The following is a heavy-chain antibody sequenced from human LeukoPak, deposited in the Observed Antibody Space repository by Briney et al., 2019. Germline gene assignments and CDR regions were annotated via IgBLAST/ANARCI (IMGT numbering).Heavy chain of an antibody. CDR2: IYTSGST. Sequence: SETLSLTCTVSGGSSSSYYWSWIRQPAGKGLEWIGRIYTSGSTNYNPSLKSRVTMSVDTSKNQFSLKLSSVTAADTAVYYWGRDRGWLEGGGTDNWGQGTMATVSS. J-gene: IGHJ3*01. CDR1: GGSSSSYY. CDR3: GRDRGWLEGGGTDN. V-gene: IGHV4-4*07. D-gene: IGHD1-26*01.